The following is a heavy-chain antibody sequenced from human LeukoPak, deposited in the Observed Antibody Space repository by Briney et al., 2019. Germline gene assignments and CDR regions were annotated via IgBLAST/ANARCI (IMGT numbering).Heavy chain of an antibody. Sequence: PSETLSLTCTVSGVSISSYYWSWIRQPPGKGLEWIGYIYYSGSTNYNPSLKSRVTISVDTSKNQFSLKLSSVTAADTAVYYCARNKRRVDWFDPWGQGTLVTVSS. CDR2: IYYSGST. V-gene: IGHV4-59*01. D-gene: IGHD2-15*01. J-gene: IGHJ5*02. CDR3: ARNKRRVDWFDP. CDR1: GVSISSYY.